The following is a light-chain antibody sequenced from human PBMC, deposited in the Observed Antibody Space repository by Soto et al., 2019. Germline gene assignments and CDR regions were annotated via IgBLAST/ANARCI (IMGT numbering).Light chain of an antibody. CDR2: DAS. CDR3: QHRSNLPLT. V-gene: IGKV3-11*01. CDR1: QSVSSY. J-gene: IGKJ4*01. Sequence: EIGLTQSPSTLSLSPGERATLSCRASQSVSSYLAWYQQKPGQAPRLLIYDASNRATGIPARFSGSGSGTDFTLTISSLEPEYFAVYYCQHRSNLPLTFGGGTKVDI.